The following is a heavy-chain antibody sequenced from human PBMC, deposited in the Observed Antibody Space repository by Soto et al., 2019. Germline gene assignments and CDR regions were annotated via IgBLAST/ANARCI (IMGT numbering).Heavy chain of an antibody. D-gene: IGHD2-21*01. CDR3: ARDLWGYCGTDCYPLDV. Sequence: SETVSLTCTVSGGSISGYYWSWVRQRPGKGLEWIGYMYNTGSTVYNPSFKSRVTISVDTSKNQFSLKLNSVTAADTAVYYCARDLWGYCGTDCYPLDVWGQGTTVTVSS. CDR1: GGSISGYY. J-gene: IGHJ6*02. V-gene: IGHV4-59*01. CDR2: MYNTGST.